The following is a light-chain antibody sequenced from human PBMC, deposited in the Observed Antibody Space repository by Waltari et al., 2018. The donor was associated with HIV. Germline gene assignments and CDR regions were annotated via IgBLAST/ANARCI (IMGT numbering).Light chain of an antibody. Sequence: QSVLTQPPSASGNPGQRVTISCSGSRANIGSNTVNWYQQLPGTAPKLLIYSNNQRPSGVPDRFSGSKSGTSASLAISGLQSEDEADYYCAAWDDSLNGWVFGGGTKLTVL. CDR2: SNN. CDR1: RANIGSNT. CDR3: AAWDDSLNGWV. V-gene: IGLV1-44*01. J-gene: IGLJ3*02.